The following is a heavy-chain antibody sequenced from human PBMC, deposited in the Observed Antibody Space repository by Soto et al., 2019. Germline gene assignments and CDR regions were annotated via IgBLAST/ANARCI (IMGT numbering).Heavy chain of an antibody. J-gene: IGHJ3*02. CDR1: GGTFSSYA. Sequence: QVQLVQSGAEVKKPGSSVKVSCKASGGTFSSYAISWVRQAPGQGLEWMGGIIPIFGTANYAQKFQGRVTLPATESXSTAYMGLSSLRSEDTAVYYCAKPEEIFPLDAFDIWGQGTMVTVSS. D-gene: IGHD2-21*01. CDR3: AKPEEIFPLDAFDI. CDR2: IIPIFGTA. V-gene: IGHV1-69*12.